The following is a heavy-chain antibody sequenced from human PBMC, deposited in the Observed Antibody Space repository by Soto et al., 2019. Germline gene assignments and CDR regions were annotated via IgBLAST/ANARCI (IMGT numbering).Heavy chain of an antibody. Sequence: ASVKVSCKXSGYTFTSYGISWVRQAPGQGLEWMGWISAYNGNTNYAQKLQGRVTMTTDTSTSTAYMELRSLRSDDTAVYYCAREPHYDSSGYCDYWGQGTLVTVSS. J-gene: IGHJ4*02. CDR2: ISAYNGNT. CDR3: AREPHYDSSGYCDY. D-gene: IGHD3-22*01. CDR1: GYTFTSYG. V-gene: IGHV1-18*01.